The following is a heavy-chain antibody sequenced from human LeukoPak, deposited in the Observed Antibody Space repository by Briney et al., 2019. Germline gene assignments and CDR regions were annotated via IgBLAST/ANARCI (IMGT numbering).Heavy chain of an antibody. D-gene: IGHD1-26*01. CDR1: GFTFDDYT. J-gene: IGHJ4*02. Sequence: GGSLRLSCAVSGFTFDDYTMNWVRQAPGKGLEWVSSICGSGSSIHCVDSYYRDSVKGRFTISRDNSKDTLYLQMNSLRAEDTAVYYCARDLGLSVGVTPFASWGRGTLVTVSS. V-gene: IGHV3-23*01. CDR2: ICGSGSSIHCVDS. CDR3: ARDLGLSVGVTPFAS.